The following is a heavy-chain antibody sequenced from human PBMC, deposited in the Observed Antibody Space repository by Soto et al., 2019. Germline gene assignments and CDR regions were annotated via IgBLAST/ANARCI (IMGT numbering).Heavy chain of an antibody. CDR1: GVSIRGYVSRYY. CDR3: VRAVGLVRAHKALDY. J-gene: IGHJ4*02. V-gene: IGHV4-61*05. Sequence: SETLSLTCTVSGVSIRGYVSRYYWSWVRQPPGKGLEWIGYIYYSGTTDYNSSLKSRVTISTDTSKNQFSLTLSSVTAADTAMYYCVRAVGLVRAHKALDYWGPGILVTVSS. D-gene: IGHD1-26*01. CDR2: IYYSGTT.